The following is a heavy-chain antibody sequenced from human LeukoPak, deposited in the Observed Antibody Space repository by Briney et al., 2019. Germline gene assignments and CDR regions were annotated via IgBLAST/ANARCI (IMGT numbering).Heavy chain of an antibody. J-gene: IGHJ6*02. V-gene: IGHV3-48*04. D-gene: IGHD3-22*01. CDR3: ARVTETLKYYYDSYFMDV. Sequence: GGSLRLSCAASGFTFSSYSMNWVRQAPGKGLEWVSYISSSSSTIYYADSVKGRFTISRDNAKNSLYLQMNSLRAEDTAVCYCARVTETLKYYYDSYFMDVWGQGTTVTVSS. CDR2: ISSSSSTI. CDR1: GFTFSSYS.